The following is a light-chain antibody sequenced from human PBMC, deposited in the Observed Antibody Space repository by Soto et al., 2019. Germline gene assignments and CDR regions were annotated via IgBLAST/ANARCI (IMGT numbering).Light chain of an antibody. CDR3: QQYGSTPLT. J-gene: IGKJ4*01. CDR1: QSVGSNS. V-gene: IGKV3-20*01. Sequence: EIVLTQSPGTLSLSPGERATLSCRASQSVGSNSLAWYHQRPGQAPRFLIYDASSRATGIPDRFSGSGSGTDFTLTISRLEPEDFAVYYCQQYGSTPLTFGGGTKVEIK. CDR2: DAS.